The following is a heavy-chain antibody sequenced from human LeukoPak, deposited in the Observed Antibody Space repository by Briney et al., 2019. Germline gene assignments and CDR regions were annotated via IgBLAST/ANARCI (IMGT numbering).Heavy chain of an antibody. V-gene: IGHV3-23*01. J-gene: IGHJ4*02. Sequence: GGSLRLSCAASGFTFSNFAMNWVRRAPGKGLEWVSTISGRGDGTYYADSVKGRFTISRDNSKNTLFLQMSNLSADDTALYYCAKGRLQEGTVFRGVITPVDYWGQGTLVTVTS. D-gene: IGHD3-10*01. CDR3: AKGRLQEGTVFRGVITPVDY. CDR1: GFTFSNFA. CDR2: ISGRGDGT.